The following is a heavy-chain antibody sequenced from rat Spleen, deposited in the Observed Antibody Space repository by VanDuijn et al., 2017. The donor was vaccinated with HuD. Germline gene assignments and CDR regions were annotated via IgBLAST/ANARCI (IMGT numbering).Heavy chain of an antibody. Sequence: EVQVLESGGGLVQPGNSLKLSCATSGLTFSTAWMYWYRQFPEKRLEWVARIKAKSYNYATDYTESVKGRFTISRDDSKSSIYLQMNNLKEKDTAIYYCLTTTFDYWGQGVMVTVSS. CDR3: LTTTFDY. V-gene: IGHV6-6*01. D-gene: IGHD1-10*01. CDR2: IKAKSYNYAT. CDR1: GLTFSTAW. J-gene: IGHJ2*01.